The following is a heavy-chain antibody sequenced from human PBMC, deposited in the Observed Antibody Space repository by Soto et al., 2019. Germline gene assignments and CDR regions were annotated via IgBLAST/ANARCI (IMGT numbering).Heavy chain of an antibody. CDR3: ARGGYYYYGMDV. CDR1: GFTFSSYD. V-gene: IGHV3-13*01. J-gene: IGHJ6*02. Sequence: VQLVESGGGLVQPGGSLRLSCAASGFTFSSYDMHWVRQATGKGLEWVSAIGTAGDTYYPGSVKGRFTISRENAKNSLYLQMNSLRAEDTAVYYCARGGYYYYGMDVWGQGTTVTVSS. CDR2: IGTAGDT.